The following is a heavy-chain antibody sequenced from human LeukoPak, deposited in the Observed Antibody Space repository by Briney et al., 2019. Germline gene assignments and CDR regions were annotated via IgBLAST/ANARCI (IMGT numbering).Heavy chain of an antibody. D-gene: IGHD1-26*01. CDR1: GFTVSSNY. V-gene: IGHV3-53*04. CDR3: ARVGSGSYSAFDI. CDR2: IYSGGST. Sequence: QAGGSLRLSCAASGFTVSSNYTSWVRQAPGKGLEWVSVIYSGGSTYYADSVKGRFTISRHNSKNTLYLQMNSLRAEDTAVYYCARVGSGSYSAFDIWGQGTMVTVSP. J-gene: IGHJ3*02.